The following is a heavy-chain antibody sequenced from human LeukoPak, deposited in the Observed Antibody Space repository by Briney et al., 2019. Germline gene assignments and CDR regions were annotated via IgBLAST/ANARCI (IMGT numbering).Heavy chain of an antibody. J-gene: IGHJ4*02. CDR2: IYSSGST. CDR3: ARGGGVVAAYDY. D-gene: IGHD2-15*01. CDR1: GDSISSYY. Sequence: SETLSLTCTVSGDSISSYYWSWTRQPPGKGLEWIGYIYSSGSTNYNPSLKSRVTISVDTSKNQFSLKLSSVTAADTAVYYCARGGGVVAAYDYGGQGTLVTVSS. V-gene: IGHV4-59*01.